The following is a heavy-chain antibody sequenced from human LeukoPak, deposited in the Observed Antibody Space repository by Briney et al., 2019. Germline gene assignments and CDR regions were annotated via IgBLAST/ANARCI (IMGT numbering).Heavy chain of an antibody. CDR3: AREEILWFGELSQGDAFDI. CDR1: GGSISSGDYY. V-gene: IGHV4-30-4*01. Sequence: PSETLSLTCTVSGGSISSGDYYWSWIRQPPGKGLEWIGYIYYSGSTYYNPSLKSRVTISVDTSKNQFSLKLSSVTAADTAVYYCAREEILWFGELSQGDAFDIWGQGTMVTVSS. D-gene: IGHD3-10*01. CDR2: IYYSGST. J-gene: IGHJ3*02.